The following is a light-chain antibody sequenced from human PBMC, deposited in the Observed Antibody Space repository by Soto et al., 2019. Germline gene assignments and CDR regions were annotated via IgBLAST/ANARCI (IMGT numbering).Light chain of an antibody. J-gene: IGLJ2*01. CDR3: ATWDDSLSGVV. Sequence: QSVLTQPPSTSGTPGQRVTISCSGSSSNIGSNYVYWYQHLPGTAPKLIIYRNTRRPSGVPDRFSGSKSGTSASLAISGLRSDDEADYYCATWDDSLSGVVFGGGTKLTVL. CDR2: RNT. V-gene: IGLV1-47*01. CDR1: SSNIGSNY.